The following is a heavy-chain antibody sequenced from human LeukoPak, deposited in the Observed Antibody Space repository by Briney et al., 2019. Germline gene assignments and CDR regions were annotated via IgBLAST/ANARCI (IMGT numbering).Heavy chain of an antibody. CDR3: ARDAPKDWVY. J-gene: IGHJ4*03. D-gene: IGHD3-9*01. CDR1: GFTFSSYA. Sequence: PGGSLRLSCAASGFTFSSYAMHWVRQAPGKGLEWVAVISYDGSNKYYADSVKGRFTISRDNSKNTLYLQMNSLRAEDTAVYYCARDAPKDWVYWGQGTAVTVSS. V-gene: IGHV3-30-3*01. CDR2: ISYDGSNK.